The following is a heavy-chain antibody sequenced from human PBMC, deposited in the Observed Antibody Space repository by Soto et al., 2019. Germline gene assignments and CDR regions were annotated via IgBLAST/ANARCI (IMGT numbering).Heavy chain of an antibody. CDR2: ISGSGGGT. CDR3: AKGGYTFAYE. Sequence: PGGSLRLSCAASGFTFSAYAMSWFRQAPGKGLEWVSGISGSGGGTYYADSVKGRFTISRDNSQNTLFLQMTSLRADDTAAYYCAKGGYTFAYEWGQGALVTVSS. V-gene: IGHV3-23*01. J-gene: IGHJ4*02. D-gene: IGHD5-18*01. CDR1: GFTFSAYA.